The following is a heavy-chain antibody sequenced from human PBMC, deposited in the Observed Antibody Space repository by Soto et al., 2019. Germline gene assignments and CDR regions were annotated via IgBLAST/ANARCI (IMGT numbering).Heavy chain of an antibody. Sequence: QVTLKESGPVLVKPTETLTLTCTVSGLSLSNGRLGVSWIRQPPGKALEWLAHIFSNDDKSYSTSLKIRLTTSKDTPRSQVVLTMTNMDPVDSATYYCALIKDCSRTDCYLASFDPWGQGTLVTVSS. CDR3: ALIKDCSRTDCYLASFDP. D-gene: IGHD2-2*01. V-gene: IGHV2-26*01. J-gene: IGHJ5*02. CDR1: GLSLSNGRLG. CDR2: IFSNDDK.